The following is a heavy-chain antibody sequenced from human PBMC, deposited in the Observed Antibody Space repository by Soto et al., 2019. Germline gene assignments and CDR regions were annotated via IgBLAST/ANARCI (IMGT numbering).Heavy chain of an antibody. CDR3: ARDSQDIVATIFDY. J-gene: IGHJ4*02. Sequence: PXGSLGLSCAASGFTFSSYGMHWVRQAPGKGLEWVAVIWYDGSNKYYADSVKGRFTISRDNSKNTLYLQMNSLRAEDTAVYYCARDSQDIVATIFDYWGQGTLVTVSS. CDR2: IWYDGSNK. D-gene: IGHD5-12*01. CDR1: GFTFSSYG. V-gene: IGHV3-33*01.